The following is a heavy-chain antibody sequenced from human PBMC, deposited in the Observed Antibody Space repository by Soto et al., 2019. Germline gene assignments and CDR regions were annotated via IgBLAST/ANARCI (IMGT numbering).Heavy chain of an antibody. V-gene: IGHV3-33*01. CDR3: ARGLHSLFDY. J-gene: IGHJ4*02. D-gene: IGHD2-21*01. Sequence: GGSLRLSCAASGFTFSSYGMHWVRQAPGKGLEWVAVIWYDGNNKYYADSVEGRFTISRDNSKNTLYVQMTSLRAEDTAVYYCARGLHSLFDYWGQGTLVTVSS. CDR2: IWYDGNNK. CDR1: GFTFSSYG.